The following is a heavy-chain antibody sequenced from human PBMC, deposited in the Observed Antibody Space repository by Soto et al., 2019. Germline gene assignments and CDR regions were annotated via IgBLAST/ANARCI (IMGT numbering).Heavy chain of an antibody. CDR2: IYHSGST. Sequence: QVQLQESGPGLVKPSGTLSLTCAVSGGSISSSNWWSWVRQPPGKGLEGIGEIYHSGSTNYNPSLKSRVTIAVDKSRNQFSLKLSSVTAADTAVYYCARRGVGYSSGWYKWGQGTLVTVSS. CDR1: GGSISSSNW. J-gene: IGHJ4*02. CDR3: ARRGVGYSSGWYK. V-gene: IGHV4-4*02. D-gene: IGHD6-19*01.